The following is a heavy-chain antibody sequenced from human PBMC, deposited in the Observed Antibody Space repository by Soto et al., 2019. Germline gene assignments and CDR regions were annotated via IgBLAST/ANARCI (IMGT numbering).Heavy chain of an antibody. CDR3: AASKAATTPDAFDI. D-gene: IGHD2-15*01. V-gene: IGHV3-21*01. CDR2: ISSSSTYI. Sequence: EVPLVESGGGLVKPGGSLRLSCAASGFTFSSFSMNWVRQAPGKGLEWVSSISSSSTYIYYAESVKGRFTISRDNAKNSLYLQMNSLRAEDTAVYYCAASKAATTPDAFDIWGQGTMVTVSS. J-gene: IGHJ3*02. CDR1: GFTFSSFS.